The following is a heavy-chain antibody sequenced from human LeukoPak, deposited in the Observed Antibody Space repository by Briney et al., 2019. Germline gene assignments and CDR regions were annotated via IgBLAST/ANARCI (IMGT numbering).Heavy chain of an antibody. CDR3: ARAGGLHLDY. CDR2: ISGSGGGT. V-gene: IGHV3-23*01. J-gene: IGHJ4*02. D-gene: IGHD4-23*01. CDR1: GFTFSSYA. Sequence: GGSLRLSCAASGFTFSSYAMTWVRQAPGKRLEWVSAISGSGGGTYYADSVKGRFTISRDNAKNTLYLQMNNLRAEDMAVYYCARAGGLHLDYWGQGTLVTVSS.